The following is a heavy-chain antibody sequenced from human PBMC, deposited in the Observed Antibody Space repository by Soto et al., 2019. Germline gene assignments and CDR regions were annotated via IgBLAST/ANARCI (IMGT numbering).Heavy chain of an antibody. Sequence: GESLKISFKGSGYSFTSYYIAWVRQMPGKGLEWMGIIHPGDSETRYSPSFQGHVIISADKSISSAYLQWSSLEAADTAMYYCARQRITRVRGVSSSGLDVWGQGTTVTVSS. CDR3: ARQRITRVRGVSSSGLDV. V-gene: IGHV5-51*01. CDR1: GYSFTSYY. CDR2: IHPGDSET. J-gene: IGHJ6*02. D-gene: IGHD3-10*01.